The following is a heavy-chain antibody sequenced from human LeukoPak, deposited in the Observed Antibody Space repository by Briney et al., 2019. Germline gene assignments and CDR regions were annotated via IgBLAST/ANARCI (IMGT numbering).Heavy chain of an antibody. CDR3: ARDHCSSTSCRAEYYYGMDV. J-gene: IGHJ6*02. Sequence: SVKVSCKATGGTFSSYAISWVRQAPGQGLEWMGRIIPIFGIANYAQKFQGRVTTTADKSTSTAYMELSSLRSEDTAVYYCARDHCSSTSCRAEYYYGMDVWGQGTTVTVSS. CDR2: IIPIFGIA. V-gene: IGHV1-69*04. CDR1: GGTFSSYA. D-gene: IGHD2-2*01.